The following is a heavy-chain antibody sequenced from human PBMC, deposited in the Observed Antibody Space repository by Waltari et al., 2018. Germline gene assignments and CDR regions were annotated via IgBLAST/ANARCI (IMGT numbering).Heavy chain of an antibody. D-gene: IGHD3-22*01. V-gene: IGHV1-69*02. CDR2: IIPILGIA. CDR3: ARTHDSSGYYSLYFDY. J-gene: IGHJ4*02. CDR1: GGTFSRYT. Sequence: QVPLVQSGAEVKNPGSSVQVSCKASGGTFSRYTISWVRQAPGQGLEWIGRIIPILGIANYAQKFQGRVTMTADKSTSTAYMELSSLRSEDTAVYYCARTHDSSGYYSLYFDYWGQGTLVTVSS.